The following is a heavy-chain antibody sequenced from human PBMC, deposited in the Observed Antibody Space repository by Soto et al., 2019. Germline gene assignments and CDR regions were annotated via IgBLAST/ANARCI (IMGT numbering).Heavy chain of an antibody. D-gene: IGHD3-22*01. V-gene: IGHV3-23*01. J-gene: IGHJ6*02. Sequence: GGSLRLSCAASGFTFSSYAMSWVRQAPGKGLEWVSAISGSGGSTYYADSVKGRFTISRDNSKNTLYLQMNSLKAEDTAVYYCANIGYYYDSSGYYFTNYYYYGMDVWGQGTTVTVSS. CDR2: ISGSGGST. CDR3: ANIGYYYDSSGYYFTNYYYYGMDV. CDR1: GFTFSSYA.